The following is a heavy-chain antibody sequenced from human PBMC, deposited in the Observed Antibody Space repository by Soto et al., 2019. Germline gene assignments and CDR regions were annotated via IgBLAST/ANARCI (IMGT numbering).Heavy chain of an antibody. CDR3: ARVRIAARTGAYGMDV. CDR1: GGSISSGDYY. V-gene: IGHV4-61*08. J-gene: IGHJ6*02. CDR2: IYYSGST. D-gene: IGHD6-6*01. Sequence: SETLSLTCTVSGGSISSGDYYWSWIRQPPGKGLEWIGYIYYSGSTNYNPSLKSRVTMSVDTSKNQFSLKLSSVTAADTAVYYCARVRIAARTGAYGMDVWGQGTTVTVS.